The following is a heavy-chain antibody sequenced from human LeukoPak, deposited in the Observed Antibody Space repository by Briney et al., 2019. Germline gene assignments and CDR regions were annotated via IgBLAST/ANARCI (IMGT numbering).Heavy chain of an antibody. Sequence: GGSLRLSCAASGFTFSSYDMHWVRQATGKGLEWVSAIGTAGDTYYPGSVKGRFTISRENAKNSLYLQMNSLRAGDTAVYYCARALGYCSSTSCPASYYYYGMDVWGQGTTVTVSS. CDR1: GFTFSSYD. CDR2: IGTAGDT. V-gene: IGHV3-13*01. J-gene: IGHJ6*02. D-gene: IGHD2-2*01. CDR3: ARALGYCSSTSCPASYYYYGMDV.